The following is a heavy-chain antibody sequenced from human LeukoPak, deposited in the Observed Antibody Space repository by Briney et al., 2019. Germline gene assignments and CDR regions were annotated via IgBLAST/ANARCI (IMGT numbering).Heavy chain of an antibody. CDR2: ISYDGSNK. D-gene: IGHD5-18*01. Sequence: PGGSLRLSCAASGFTFSSYGMHWVRQAPGKGLEWVAVISYDGSNKYYADSVKGRFTISRDNSKNTLYLQMNSLRAEDTAVYYCAKDTVDTAMAIIDYWGQGTLVTVSS. V-gene: IGHV3-30*18. CDR1: GFTFSSYG. J-gene: IGHJ4*02. CDR3: AKDTVDTAMAIIDY.